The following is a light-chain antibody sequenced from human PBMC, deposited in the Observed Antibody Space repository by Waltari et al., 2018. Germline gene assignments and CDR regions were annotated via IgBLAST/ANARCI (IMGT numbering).Light chain of an antibody. CDR1: QSLLHSNGYNS. CDR3: MQALQTPNT. Sequence: IVMTQSPLSLPVTPGEPASISCRASQSLLHSNGYNSLDWYLQKPGQSPQLLIYLGSNRASGVPDRFSGSGSGIDFALKITRVEAEDVGVYYCMQALQTPNTFGQGTKLEIK. J-gene: IGKJ2*01. CDR2: LGS. V-gene: IGKV2-28*01.